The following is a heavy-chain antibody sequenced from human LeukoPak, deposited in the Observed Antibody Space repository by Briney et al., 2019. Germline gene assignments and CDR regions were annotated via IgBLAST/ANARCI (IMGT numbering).Heavy chain of an antibody. V-gene: IGHV3-73*01. J-gene: IGHJ4*02. Sequence: GGSLRLACAASGFTFSGSAMHWVRQASGKGLEWVGRIRSKANSYATAYAASVKGRVTISRDESKNTAYLQMNSLKTEDTAVYYCTPHWITMVRGVTDYWGQETLVTVSS. CDR1: GFTFSGSA. D-gene: IGHD3-10*01. CDR2: IRSKANSYAT. CDR3: TPHWITMVRGVTDY.